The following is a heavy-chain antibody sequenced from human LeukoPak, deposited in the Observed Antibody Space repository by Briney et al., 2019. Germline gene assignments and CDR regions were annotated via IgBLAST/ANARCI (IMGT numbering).Heavy chain of an antibody. CDR2: VYYSGST. D-gene: IGHD5-18*01. Sequence: SETLSLTCAVYGGSFTIYSWTWIRQPPGKGLEWIGYVYYSGSTNYNPSLKSRITVSVDTSKSQFSLKLTSVTAADTAVYYCASSFRGYSYYRFDYWGQGTLVIVSS. CDR3: ASSFRGYSYYRFDY. J-gene: IGHJ4*02. V-gene: IGHV4-59*01. CDR1: GGSFTIYS.